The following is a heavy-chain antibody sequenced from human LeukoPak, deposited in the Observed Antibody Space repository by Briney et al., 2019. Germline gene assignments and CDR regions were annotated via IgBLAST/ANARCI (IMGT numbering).Heavy chain of an antibody. Sequence: PGGSLRLSCAASGVIISSYAMSWVRQAPGKGLEWVSAINGRGDNTYYADFVKGRFTISRDNSKSTVYLQMNSLRTEDRAVYYCAKDRVSPGFNWFDPWGQGTLVTVSS. V-gene: IGHV3-23*01. CDR2: INGRGDNT. J-gene: IGHJ5*02. CDR3: AKDRVSPGFNWFDP. D-gene: IGHD2/OR15-2a*01. CDR1: GVIISSYA.